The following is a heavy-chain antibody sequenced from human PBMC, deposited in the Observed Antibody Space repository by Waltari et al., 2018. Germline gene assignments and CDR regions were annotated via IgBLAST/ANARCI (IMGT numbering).Heavy chain of an antibody. CDR3: ARMGDFWSGYPEEPDY. D-gene: IGHD3-3*01. Sequence: QVQLQESGPGLVKPSETLSLTCTVSGGSISSYYWSWIRQPPGKGLEWIGYIYYSGSTNYNPSLKSRVTISVDTSKNQFSLKLSSVTAADTAVYYCARMGDFWSGYPEEPDYWGQGTLVTVSS. J-gene: IGHJ4*02. CDR2: IYYSGST. CDR1: GGSISSYY. V-gene: IGHV4-59*01.